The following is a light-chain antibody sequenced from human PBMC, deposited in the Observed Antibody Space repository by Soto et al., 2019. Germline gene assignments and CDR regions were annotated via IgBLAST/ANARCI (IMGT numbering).Light chain of an antibody. CDR2: EVS. Sequence: QSALTQPASVSGSPGQSITISCTGTSSDVGGYNYVSWYQHLPVKAPKLVIFEVSNRPSGISNRFSASKSGNTASLTVSGLQAEDEAAYYCSSYAGGNNWVFGGGTKLTVL. J-gene: IGLJ3*02. V-gene: IGLV2-14*01. CDR1: SSDVGGYNY. CDR3: SSYAGGNNWV.